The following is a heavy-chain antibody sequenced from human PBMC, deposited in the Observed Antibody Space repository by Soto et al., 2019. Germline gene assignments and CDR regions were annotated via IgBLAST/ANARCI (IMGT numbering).Heavy chain of an antibody. CDR3: ARAPVTLWAPGGMDV. D-gene: IGHD3-10*01. CDR1: GGSISSGGYY. CDR2: IYYSGST. J-gene: IGHJ6*02. Sequence: QVQLQESGPGLVKPSQTLSLPCTVSGGSISSGGYYWSWIRQHPVKGLEWIGYIYYSGSTYYNPYLKSRVTISVDTSKNQFSLKLSSVTAADTAVYYCARAPVTLWAPGGMDVWGQGTTVTVSS. V-gene: IGHV4-31*03.